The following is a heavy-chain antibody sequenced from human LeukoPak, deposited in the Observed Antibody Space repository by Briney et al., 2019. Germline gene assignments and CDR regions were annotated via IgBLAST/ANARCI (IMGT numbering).Heavy chain of an antibody. Sequence: GGSLRLSRAASGFTFSSYSMNWVRQAPGKGLEWVSSISSSSSYIYYADSVKGRFTISRDNAKNSLYLQMNSLRAEDTAVYYCARVGGGYYSNWFDPWGQGTLVTVSS. CDR1: GFTFSSYS. J-gene: IGHJ5*02. D-gene: IGHD3-22*01. CDR2: ISSSSSYI. CDR3: ARVGGGYYSNWFDP. V-gene: IGHV3-21*01.